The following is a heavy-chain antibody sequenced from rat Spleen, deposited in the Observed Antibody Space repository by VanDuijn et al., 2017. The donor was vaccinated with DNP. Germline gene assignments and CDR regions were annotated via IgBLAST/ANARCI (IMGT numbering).Heavy chain of an antibody. Sequence: EVQLVESGGGLVQPGRSLKLSCAASGFTFSNYDMAWVRQAPTKGLEWVASISYDGSSTYYRDSVKGRFTISRDNAEGNLYLQMDSLKSEDTATYYCARDAGGPFDYWGQGVMVTVSS. D-gene: IGHD1-11*01. CDR3: ARDAGGPFDY. V-gene: IGHV5-20*01. J-gene: IGHJ2*01. CDR2: ISYDGSST. CDR1: GFTFSNYD.